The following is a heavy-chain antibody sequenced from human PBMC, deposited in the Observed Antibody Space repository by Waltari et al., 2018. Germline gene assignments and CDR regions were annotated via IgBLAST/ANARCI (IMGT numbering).Heavy chain of an antibody. D-gene: IGHD3-22*01. J-gene: IGHJ3*02. Sequence: EVQLLQSGAEVKKPGESLKISCKGSGYSFTSYWIGWVRQMPGNGLEWMGVIYPGDADTRYSPSFQGQVTISADKSISTAYLQWSSLKASDTAMYYCATSYYYDSSGYYYVGYVGAFDIWGQGTMVTVSS. CDR2: IYPGDADT. CDR3: ATSYYYDSSGYYYVGYVGAFDI. CDR1: GYSFTSYW. V-gene: IGHV5-51*01.